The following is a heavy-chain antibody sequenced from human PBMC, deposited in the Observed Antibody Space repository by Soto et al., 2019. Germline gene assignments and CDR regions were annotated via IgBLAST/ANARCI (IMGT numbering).Heavy chain of an antibody. CDR3: ARRESSSWSRGFDP. CDR1: GYNFPNHW. V-gene: IGHV5-51*01. Sequence: PGESLKISCKGSGYNFPNHWIGWVRQMPGKGLEWMGIIYPGDSDTRYSPSFQGQVTISVDKSISTAYPQWGSLKASDTAIYYCARRESSSWSRGFDPWGQGTLVTVSS. CDR2: IYPGDSDT. J-gene: IGHJ5*02. D-gene: IGHD6-13*01.